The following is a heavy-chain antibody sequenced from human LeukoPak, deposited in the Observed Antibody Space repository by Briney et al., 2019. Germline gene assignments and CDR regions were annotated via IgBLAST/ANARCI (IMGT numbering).Heavy chain of an antibody. CDR2: IENDGTTK. CDR3: ARRAGAYSHPYDY. CDR1: GFTFSSYG. J-gene: IGHJ4*02. V-gene: IGHV3-30*03. Sequence: GGSLRLSCAASGFTFSSYGMHWVRQAPGKGMEWVAFIENDGTTKYYADSVKGRFSISRDNSKNTLFLQMNSLRADDTSMYYCARRAGAYSHPYDYWGQGTLVTVSS. D-gene: IGHD4/OR15-4a*01.